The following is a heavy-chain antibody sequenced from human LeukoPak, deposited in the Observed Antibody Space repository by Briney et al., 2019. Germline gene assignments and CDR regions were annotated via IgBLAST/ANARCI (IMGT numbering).Heavy chain of an antibody. CDR1: GYSFPDYW. CDR2: IYPGDSGT. V-gene: IGHV5-51*01. CDR3: ARRLGTGTPDY. D-gene: IGHD1-1*01. Sequence: GESLKISCKGSGYSFPDYWIGWVRQMPGKGLEWMGTIYPGDSGTRYRPSFQGRVTISAERSISTAYLQWSSLRTSDTAIYYCARRLGTGTPDYWGQGTLVTVSS. J-gene: IGHJ4*02.